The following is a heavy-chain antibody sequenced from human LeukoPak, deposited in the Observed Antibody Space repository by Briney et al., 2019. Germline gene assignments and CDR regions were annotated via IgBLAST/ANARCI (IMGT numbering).Heavy chain of an antibody. Sequence: PSGTLSLTCAVSGGSITTTNWWSWVRQPPGKGLEWIGEVHLNGATNYNPSLESRFSMSIDKSNNHLSLEVTSVTAADTAMYYCTRESGAFSPFGCWGQGTLVTVS. CDR1: GGSITTTNW. CDR2: VHLNGAT. V-gene: IGHV4-4*02. D-gene: IGHD1-26*01. CDR3: TRESGAFSPFGC. J-gene: IGHJ4*02.